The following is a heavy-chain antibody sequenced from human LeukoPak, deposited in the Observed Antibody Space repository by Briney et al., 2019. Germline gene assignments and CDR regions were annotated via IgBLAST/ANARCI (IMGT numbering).Heavy chain of an antibody. V-gene: IGHV4-30-4*01. Sequence: PSETLSLTCTVSGGSISSGDYYWSWIRQPPGKGLEWIGYIYYSESTYYTPSLKSRVTISLDTSKNQFSLRLSSVTAADTAVYYCARAIASSGSRLFDYWGQGTLVTVSS. CDR3: ARAIASSGSRLFDY. D-gene: IGHD3-10*01. J-gene: IGHJ4*02. CDR2: IYYSEST. CDR1: GGSISSGDYY.